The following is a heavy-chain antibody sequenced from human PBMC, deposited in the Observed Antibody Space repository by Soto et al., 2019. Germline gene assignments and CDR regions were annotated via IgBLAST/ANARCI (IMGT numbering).Heavy chain of an antibody. Sequence: PGGSLRLSCAASGFTFSSYSMHWVRQDPGKGLEWVSYISSSSSTIHYADSVKGRFTISRDNAKNSLYLQMNSLRAEDTAVYYSATRGPSLEYCSSTSCPLDVWGQGTTVTVSS. D-gene: IGHD2-2*01. V-gene: IGHV3-48*01. J-gene: IGHJ6*02. CDR3: ATRGPSLEYCSSTSCPLDV. CDR2: ISSSSSTI. CDR1: GFTFSSYS.